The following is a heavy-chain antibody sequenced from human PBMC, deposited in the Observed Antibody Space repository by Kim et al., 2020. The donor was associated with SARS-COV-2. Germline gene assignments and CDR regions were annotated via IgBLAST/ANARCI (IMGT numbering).Heavy chain of an antibody. CDR2: ISSSGSTI. CDR3: ARVDSGSYGIDY. J-gene: IGHJ4*02. Sequence: GGSLRLSCAASGFTFSSYEMNWVRQAPGKGLEWVSYISSSGSTIYYADSVKGRFTISRDNAKNSLYLQMNSLRAEDTAVYYCARVDSGSYGIDYWGQGTLVTVSP. D-gene: IGHD1-26*01. CDR1: GFTFSSYE. V-gene: IGHV3-48*03.